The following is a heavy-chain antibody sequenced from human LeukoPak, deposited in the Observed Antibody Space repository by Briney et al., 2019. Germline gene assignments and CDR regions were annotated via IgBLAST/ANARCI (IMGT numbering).Heavy chain of an antibody. CDR2: ISTMSNYI. CDR3: ARSYESSGYFSYYYHGMDV. CDR1: GFDFSTYA. J-gene: IGHJ6*02. D-gene: IGHD3-22*01. V-gene: IGHV3-21*01. Sequence: GGSLRLSCAASGFDFSTYAINWVRQAPGKGLEWVSSISTMSNYIFYGDSVKGRFTISRDNAKNSVYLQMNSLRPEDTAVYYCARSYESSGYFSYYYHGMDVWGQGTTVTVSS.